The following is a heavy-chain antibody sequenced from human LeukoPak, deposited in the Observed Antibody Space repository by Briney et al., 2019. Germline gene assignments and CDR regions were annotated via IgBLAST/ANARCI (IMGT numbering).Heavy chain of an antibody. CDR3: ARPPLSSSSYPDAFDI. Sequence: GESLKISCKGSGYSFTSYWIGWVRQMPGKGLEWMGIIYPGDSDTRYSPSFQGQVTISADKSISTAYLQWSSLKASDTAMYYCARPPLSSSSYPDAFDIWGQGTMVTVSS. J-gene: IGHJ3*02. CDR2: IYPGDSDT. D-gene: IGHD6-6*01. V-gene: IGHV5-51*01. CDR1: GYSFTSYW.